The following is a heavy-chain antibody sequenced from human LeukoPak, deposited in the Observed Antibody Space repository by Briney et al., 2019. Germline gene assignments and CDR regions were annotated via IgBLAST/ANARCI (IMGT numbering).Heavy chain of an antibody. J-gene: IGHJ4*02. CDR1: GFTFSSYA. Sequence: PGGSLRLSCAASGFTFSSYAMHWVRQAPGKGLEWVAVISYDGSNKYYADSVKGRFTISRDNSKNTLYLQMNSLRAEDTAVYYCARDHHSINDYQSVFDYWGQGTLVTVSS. V-gene: IGHV3-30-3*01. D-gene: IGHD4/OR15-4a*01. CDR2: ISYDGSNK. CDR3: ARDHHSINDYQSVFDY.